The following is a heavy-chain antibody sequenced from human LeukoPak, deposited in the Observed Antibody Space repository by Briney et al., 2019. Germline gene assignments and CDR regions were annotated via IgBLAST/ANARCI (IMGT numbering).Heavy chain of an antibody. D-gene: IGHD4-17*01. J-gene: IGHJ4*02. CDR3: TRGSYGDYEY. CDR2: IDPSSTYI. V-gene: IGHV3-21*01. CDR1: RFTFSSYT. Sequence: GGSLRLSCSASRFTFSSYTMNWVRQAPGKGLEWVSSIDPSSTYIYYADSVKGRFTISRDNAQNSLYLQLNSLRAEDTAVYYCTRGSYGDYEYWGQGTLVTVSS.